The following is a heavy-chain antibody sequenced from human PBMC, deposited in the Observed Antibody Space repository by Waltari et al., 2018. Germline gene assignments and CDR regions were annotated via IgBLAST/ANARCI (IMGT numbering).Heavy chain of an antibody. CDR1: GFPFGNYA. Sequence: EVQLLESGGGLVQPGGSLRLSCAASGFPFGNYAMRWVRQAPGRGLEWVSVFYSGGTTYYADSVKGRFTISRDNSKNTLYLQMNSLRAEDTAVYYCAKDSSPFLEHRVYYYYMDVWGKGTTVTVSS. D-gene: IGHD3-3*01. CDR2: FYSGGTT. CDR3: AKDSSPFLEHRVYYYYMDV. J-gene: IGHJ6*03. V-gene: IGHV3-23*03.